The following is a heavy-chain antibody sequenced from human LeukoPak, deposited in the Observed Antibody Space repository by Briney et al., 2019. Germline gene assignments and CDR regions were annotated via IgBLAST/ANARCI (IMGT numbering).Heavy chain of an antibody. J-gene: IGHJ5*01. D-gene: IGHD1/OR15-1a*01. Sequence: GGSLRLSCAASGFTFDDYGMSWVRQAPGKGLEWVSGINWNGGSTGYADSMKGRFTISRDNAKNSLYLQMNSLRAQDTALYYCARAPITGTPDSWGPGTLVTVSS. CDR2: INWNGGST. V-gene: IGHV3-20*04. CDR1: GFTFDDYG. CDR3: ARAPITGTPDS.